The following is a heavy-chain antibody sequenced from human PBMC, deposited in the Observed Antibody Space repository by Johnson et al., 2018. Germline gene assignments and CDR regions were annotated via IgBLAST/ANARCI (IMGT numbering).Heavy chain of an antibody. CDR2: ISSSSSYL. Sequence: VQLVESGGGLVKPGGSLRLSCAASGFTFSSYSMNWVRQAPGKGLEWVSSISSSSSYLYYADSVKGRFTIPRDNSKNTLYLQMNRRRAEDTAVYYCAKGVYCSSTSCYYYYYGMDVWGQGTTVTVSS. CDR1: GFTFSSYS. CDR3: AKGVYCSSTSCYYYYYGMDV. D-gene: IGHD2-2*01. J-gene: IGHJ6*02. V-gene: IGHV3-21*01.